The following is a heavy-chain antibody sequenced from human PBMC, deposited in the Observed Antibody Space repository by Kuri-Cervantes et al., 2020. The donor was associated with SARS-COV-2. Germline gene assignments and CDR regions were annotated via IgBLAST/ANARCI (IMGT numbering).Heavy chain of an antibody. D-gene: IGHD3-3*01. CDR2: IYSGGTT. V-gene: IGHV3-66*02. CDR1: GFTFGDYA. J-gene: IGHJ6*03. CDR3: ARDGFWSGSYMDYYYYYMDV. Sequence: GESLKISCTASGFTFGDYAMSWVRQAPGKGLEWVSTIYSGGTTYYADSVKGRFTISRDNSANTLYLQMNSLRAEDTAVYYCARDGFWSGSYMDYYYYYMDVWGKGTTVTVSS.